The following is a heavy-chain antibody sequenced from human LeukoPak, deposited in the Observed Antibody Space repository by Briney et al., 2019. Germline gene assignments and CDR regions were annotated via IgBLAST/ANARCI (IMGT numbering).Heavy chain of an antibody. J-gene: IGHJ5*02. Sequence: PGGSPRLSCAASGFTFNIYSLHWVRQAPGKGLEWVAVISYDGSGSFYTDSVEGRFTISRDNSNNTLFLQMNSLSPEDTAVYYCARDVVPGSVPYWAANRFDPWGQGTLVTVSS. CDR1: GFTFNIYS. V-gene: IGHV3-30*04. D-gene: IGHD3-10*01. CDR3: ARDVVPGSVPYWAANRFDP. CDR2: ISYDGSGS.